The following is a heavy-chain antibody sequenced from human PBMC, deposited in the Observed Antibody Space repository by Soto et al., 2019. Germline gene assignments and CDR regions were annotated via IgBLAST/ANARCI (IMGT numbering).Heavy chain of an antibody. CDR3: ARELGYCISTSCYAGPFDY. CDR2: IIPILGIA. CDR1: GGTFSSYT. V-gene: IGHV1-69*04. J-gene: IGHJ4*02. Sequence: ASVKVSCKASGGTFSSYTISWVRQAPGQGLEWMGRIIPILGIANYAQKFQGRVTITADKSTSTAYMELSSLRSEDTAVYYCARELGYCISTSCYAGPFDYWGQGTLVTVSS. D-gene: IGHD2-2*01.